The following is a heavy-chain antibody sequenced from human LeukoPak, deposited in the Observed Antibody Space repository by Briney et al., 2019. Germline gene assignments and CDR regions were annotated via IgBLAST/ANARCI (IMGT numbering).Heavy chain of an antibody. CDR3: AGGLLRYFDWLLFHFDY. CDR2: IIPIFGTA. J-gene: IGHJ4*02. D-gene: IGHD3-9*01. CDR1: GGIFSSYA. V-gene: IGHV1-69*05. Sequence: VASVKVSCKASGGIFSSYAISWVRQAPGQGLEWMGGIIPIFGTANYAQKFQGRVTITTDESTSTAYMELSSLRSEDTAVYYCAGGLLRYFDWLLFHFDYWGQGTLVTVSS.